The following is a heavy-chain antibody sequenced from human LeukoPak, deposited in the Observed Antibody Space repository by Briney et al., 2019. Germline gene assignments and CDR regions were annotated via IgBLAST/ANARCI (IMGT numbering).Heavy chain of an antibody. CDR2: INPSGGST. J-gene: IGHJ4*02. D-gene: IGHD6-19*01. V-gene: IGHV1-46*01. CDR1: GYTFTSYY. CDR3: ARDLKMGYSSGRYSWGTGSSNDY. Sequence: GASVRVSCKASGYTFTSYYMHWVRQAPGQGLEWMGIINPSGGSTSYAQKFQGRITMTTDTSTSTGYMELRSLRSDDTAVYYCARDLKMGYSSGRYSWGTGSSNDYWGQGTLVTVSS.